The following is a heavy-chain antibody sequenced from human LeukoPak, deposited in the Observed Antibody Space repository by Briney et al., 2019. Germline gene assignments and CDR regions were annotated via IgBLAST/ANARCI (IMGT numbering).Heavy chain of an antibody. CDR3: AREGYYYGSGSYYYFDY. J-gene: IGHJ4*02. CDR2: ISSSSSTI. D-gene: IGHD3-10*01. V-gene: IGHV3-48*04. Sequence: GGSLRLSCAASGFTFSSYSMNWVRQAPGKGLEWVSYISSSSSTIYYADSVKGRFTISRDNAKNSLYLQMNSLRAEDTAVYYCAREGYYYGSGSYYYFDYWGQGTLVTVSS. CDR1: GFTFSSYS.